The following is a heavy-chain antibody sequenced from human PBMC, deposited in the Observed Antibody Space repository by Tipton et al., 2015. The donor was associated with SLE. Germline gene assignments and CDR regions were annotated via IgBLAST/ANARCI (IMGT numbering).Heavy chain of an antibody. Sequence: TLSLTCTVSGGSISSSSYYWGWIRQPPGKGLEWIGSIYYSGSTYYNPSLKSRVTISVDTSKNQFSLKLSSVTAADTAVYYCARGQAFFPRAFDIWGQGTMVTVSS. CDR3: ARGQAFFPRAFDI. CDR1: GGSISSSSYY. D-gene: IGHD3-16*01. V-gene: IGHV4-39*07. J-gene: IGHJ3*02. CDR2: IYYSGST.